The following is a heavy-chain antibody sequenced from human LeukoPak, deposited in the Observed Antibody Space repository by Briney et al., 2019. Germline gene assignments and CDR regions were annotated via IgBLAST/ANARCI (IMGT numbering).Heavy chain of an antibody. CDR2: IKQDGSEK. V-gene: IGHV3-7*03. D-gene: IGHD5-24*01. CDR1: GFTISNYW. CDR3: AEMNTIEY. J-gene: IGHJ4*02. Sequence: PGGSLRLSCEASGFTISNYWMHWVRQAPGKGPEWVANIKQDGSEKYYVDSVKGRFTISRDNAKNSLYLQMNGLRDEDTAVYYCAEMNTIEYWGQGTLVTVSS.